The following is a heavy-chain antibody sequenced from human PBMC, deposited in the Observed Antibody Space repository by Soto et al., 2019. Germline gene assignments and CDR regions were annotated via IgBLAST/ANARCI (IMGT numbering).Heavy chain of an antibody. CDR3: ARNGASHYYDSSGYGMDV. Sequence: LSLTCTVSGGSISSGGYYWSWIRQHPGKGLEWIGYIYYSGSTYYNPSLKSRVTISVDTSKNQFSLKLSSVTAADTAVYYCARNGASHYYDSSGYGMDVWGQGTTVTVSS. J-gene: IGHJ6*02. CDR2: IYYSGST. D-gene: IGHD3-22*01. V-gene: IGHV4-31*03. CDR1: GGSISSGGYY.